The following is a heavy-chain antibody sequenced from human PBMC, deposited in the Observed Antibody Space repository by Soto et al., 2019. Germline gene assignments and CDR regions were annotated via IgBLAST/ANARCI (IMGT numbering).Heavy chain of an antibody. V-gene: IGHV3-53*01. CDR1: GFTVSSHH. J-gene: IGHJ2*01. D-gene: IGHD2-15*01. Sequence: ESGGDLIQPGGSLRLSCAASGFTVSSHHMSWVRQAPGKGLGWVSVLQSGGTTYYADFVKGRFTISRDTSKNTLYLQMNSLRAEDTAVYYCARIPYCSGGTCYSGWYFDLWGRGTLVTVSS. CDR3: ARIPYCSGGTCYSGWYFDL. CDR2: LQSGGTT.